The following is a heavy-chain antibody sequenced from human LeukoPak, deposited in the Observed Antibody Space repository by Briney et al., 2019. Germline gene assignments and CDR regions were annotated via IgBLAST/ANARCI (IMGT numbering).Heavy chain of an antibody. Sequence: SVKVSCKASGYTFTSYGISWVRQAPGQGLEWMGWISAYNGNTNYAQKLQGRVTMTTDTSTSTAYMELRSLRSDDTAVYYCARDLSGYYGSGSTFDYWGQGTLVTVSS. V-gene: IGHV1-18*01. CDR1: GYTFTSYG. J-gene: IGHJ4*02. CDR3: ARDLSGYYGSGSTFDY. CDR2: ISAYNGNT. D-gene: IGHD3-10*01.